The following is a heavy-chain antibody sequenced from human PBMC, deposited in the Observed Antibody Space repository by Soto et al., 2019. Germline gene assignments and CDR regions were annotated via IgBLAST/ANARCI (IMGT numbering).Heavy chain of an antibody. Sequence: ESLKISCKGSGYSFTSYWIGSVRQMPGKGLEWMGMIYLGDFDTRYSPSFQGEVTISADKSSSTAYLHWSSLKTSDTAIYYCARGHCSSSGCEYSNLFDPWGQGTLVTVSS. V-gene: IGHV5-51*01. D-gene: IGHD2-2*01. CDR2: IYLGDFDT. CDR1: GYSFTSYW. CDR3: ARGHCSSSGCEYSNLFDP. J-gene: IGHJ5*02.